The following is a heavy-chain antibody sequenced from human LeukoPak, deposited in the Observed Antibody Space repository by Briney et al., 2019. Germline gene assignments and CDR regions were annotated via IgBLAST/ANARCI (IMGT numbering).Heavy chain of an antibody. J-gene: IGHJ4*02. CDR3: AKDHGGWEHCSSTSCYVIGGGGVDY. Sequence: GGSLRLSCAASGFTFSSYGMSWVRQAPGKGLEWVSAISGSGGSTYYADSVKGRFTISRDNSKNTLYLQMNSLRAEDTAVYYCAKDHGGWEHCSSTSCYVIGGGGVDYWGQGTLVTVSS. CDR2: ISGSGGST. CDR1: GFTFSSYG. D-gene: IGHD2-2*01. V-gene: IGHV3-23*01.